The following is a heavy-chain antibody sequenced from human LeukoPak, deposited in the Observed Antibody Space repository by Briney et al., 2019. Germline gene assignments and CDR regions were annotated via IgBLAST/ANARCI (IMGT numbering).Heavy chain of an antibody. Sequence: PSETLSLTCTVSGGSISGYYWSWIRQPAGKGLEWIGRIYTSGSATYNPSLKSRVTMSADTLKNQVSLKLTSVTAADTAVYYCARDLLYETGISGYWGQGTLVTVSS. D-gene: IGHD3-3*01. CDR1: GGSISGYY. CDR2: IYTSGSA. J-gene: IGHJ4*02. CDR3: ARDLLYETGISGY. V-gene: IGHV4-4*07.